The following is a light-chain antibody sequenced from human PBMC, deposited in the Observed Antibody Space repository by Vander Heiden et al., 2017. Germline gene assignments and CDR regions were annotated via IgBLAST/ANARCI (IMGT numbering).Light chain of an antibody. J-gene: IGLJ2*01. V-gene: IGLV2-14*03. Sequence: QSALPQPASVSGSPGQSITIPCTGTSCDIGYYNYVSWYQHHPGKAPKLMIYDVTNRPSGVSDRFSGSKSGNTASLTISGLQAADEADYYCTSYTSSTTVIFGGGTKLTVL. CDR2: DVT. CDR3: TSYTSSTTVI. CDR1: SCDIGYYNY.